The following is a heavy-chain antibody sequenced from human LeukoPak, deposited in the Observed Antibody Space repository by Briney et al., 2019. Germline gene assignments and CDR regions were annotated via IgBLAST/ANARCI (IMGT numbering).Heavy chain of an antibody. CDR3: ARLQLVGASVNFDY. CDR2: IYHSGST. V-gene: IGHV4-38-2*01. J-gene: IGHJ4*02. CDR1: GYSISSGYY. Sequence: PSETLSLTCAVSGYSISSGYYWGWLRQPPGKGLEGIGSIYHSGSTYYNPPLKSPVTISVDTSKNKFSLKLSPVTAADTAVYYCARLQLVGASVNFDYWGQGTLVTVSS. D-gene: IGHD1-26*01.